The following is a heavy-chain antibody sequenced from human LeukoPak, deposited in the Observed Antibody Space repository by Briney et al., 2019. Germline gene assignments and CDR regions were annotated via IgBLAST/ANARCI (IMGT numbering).Heavy chain of an antibody. J-gene: IGHJ4*02. CDR3: ARRSFCGGDCLWLDS. CDR1: GASTSTSSYY. CDR2: IYYTGPT. V-gene: IGHV4-39*02. Sequence: PSETLSLTCAVSGASTSTSSYYWGWIRQSPGRGLEWIGSIYYTGPTYYSPFLKSRATISVDTSKSHFSLKLSSVTAADTAVYYCARRSFCGGDCLWLDSWGQGILVTVSS. D-gene: IGHD2-21*02.